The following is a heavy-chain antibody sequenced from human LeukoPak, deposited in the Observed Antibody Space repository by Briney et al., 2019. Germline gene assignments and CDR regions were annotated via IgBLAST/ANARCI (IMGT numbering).Heavy chain of an antibody. V-gene: IGHV4-34*01. CDR1: GGSFSGYY. D-gene: IGHD6-19*01. Sequence: SETLSLTCAVYGGSFSGYYWSWIRQPPGKGLEWIGETNHSGSTNYNPSLKSRVTISVDTSKNQFSLKLSSVTAADTAVYYCARGLSGWYGYAFDIWGQGTMVTVSS. CDR2: TNHSGST. J-gene: IGHJ3*02. CDR3: ARGLSGWYGYAFDI.